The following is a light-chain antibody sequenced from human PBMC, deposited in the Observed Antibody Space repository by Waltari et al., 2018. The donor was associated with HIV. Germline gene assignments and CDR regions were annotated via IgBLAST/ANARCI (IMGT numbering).Light chain of an antibody. CDR2: GNS. V-gene: IGLV1-40*01. CDR3: QSYDASLSGVI. Sequence: QSVLTQPPSVSGAPGQRVTISCTGSSSNIGAGFDVHWYQQLPGTAPKLLIYGNSNRPYGVPDRFSGSKSGTSASLAITGLQAEDEADYYCQSYDASLSGVIFGGGTELTVL. J-gene: IGLJ2*01. CDR1: SSNIGAGFD.